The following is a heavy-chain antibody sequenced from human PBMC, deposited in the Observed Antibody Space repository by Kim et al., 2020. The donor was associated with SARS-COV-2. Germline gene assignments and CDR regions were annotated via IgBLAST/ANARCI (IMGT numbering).Heavy chain of an antibody. CDR2: ISSSGSTI. J-gene: IGHJ3*02. CDR1: GFTFSSYE. Sequence: GGSLRLSCAASGFTFSSYEMNWVRQAPGKGLEWVSYISSSGSTIYYADSVKGRFTISRDNAKNSLYLQMNSLRAEDTAVYYCARGGWDYYDSSGYHDAFDIWGQGKWSPSLQ. V-gene: IGHV3-48*03. D-gene: IGHD3-22*01. CDR3: ARGGWDYYDSSGYHDAFDI.